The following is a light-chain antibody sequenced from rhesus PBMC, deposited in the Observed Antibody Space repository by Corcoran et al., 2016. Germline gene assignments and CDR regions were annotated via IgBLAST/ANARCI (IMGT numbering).Light chain of an antibody. J-gene: IGKJ3*01. V-gene: IGKV1-28*01. CDR1: QGISSY. CDR2: AAS. CDR3: LQHNSYPFT. Sequence: DIQMNQSPSSLSASVGDTVTITCRASQGISSYLNWFQQKPGKAPKLLIYAASSLESGVPSRLSGSGSGTEFTLTISSLQPEDFAAYYCLQHNSYPFTFGPGTKLDIK.